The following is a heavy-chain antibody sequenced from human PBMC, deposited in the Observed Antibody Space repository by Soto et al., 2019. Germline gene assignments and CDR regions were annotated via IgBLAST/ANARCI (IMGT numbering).Heavy chain of an antibody. CDR2: IIPIFGTA. CDR3: ARDHYKREHPQNYYYYSGMDV. J-gene: IGHJ6*02. Sequence: SVKVSCKASGGTFSSYAISWVRQAPGQGLEWMGGIIPIFGTANYAQKFQGRVTITADESTSTAYMELSSLRSEDTAVYYCARDHYKREHPQNYYYYSGMDVWGQGTTVTVSS. D-gene: IGHD1-26*01. V-gene: IGHV1-69*13. CDR1: GGTFSSYA.